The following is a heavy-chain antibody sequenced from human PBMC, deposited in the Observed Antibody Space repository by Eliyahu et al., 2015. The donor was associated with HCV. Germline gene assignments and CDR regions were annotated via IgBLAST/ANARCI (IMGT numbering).Heavy chain of an antibody. D-gene: IGHD3-22*01. Sequence: QVQLVQSGAEVKKPGSSVKVSXKASGGTXSYXAISWXRQAPGQGLEWMGGIIPIFDTADYAQKFQGRVTITADESTRTAYMELRSLRSEDTAVYYCARVGRDDDNVEVGTYWYFDLWGRGTLVTVSS. V-gene: IGHV1-69*01. J-gene: IGHJ2*01. CDR1: GGTXSYXA. CDR2: IIPIFDTA. CDR3: ARVGRDDDNVEVGTYWYFDL.